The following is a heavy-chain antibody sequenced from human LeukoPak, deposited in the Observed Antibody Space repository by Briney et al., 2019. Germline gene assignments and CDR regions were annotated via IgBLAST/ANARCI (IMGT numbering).Heavy chain of an antibody. D-gene: IGHD2-2*01. CDR3: ASGAIVVVPAALDY. V-gene: IGHV4-59*08. Sequence: SETLSLTCTVSGGSISSYYWSWIRQPPGKGLEWIGYIYYSGSTNYNPSLKSRVTISVDTYKNQFSLKLSSVTAADTAVYYCASGAIVVVPAALDYWGQGTLVTVSS. CDR1: GGSISSYY. CDR2: IYYSGST. J-gene: IGHJ4*02.